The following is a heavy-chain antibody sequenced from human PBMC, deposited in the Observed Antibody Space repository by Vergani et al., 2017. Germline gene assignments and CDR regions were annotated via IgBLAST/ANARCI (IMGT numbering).Heavy chain of an antibody. V-gene: IGHV3-48*04. CDR2: ISSSMSTI. CDR3: ARIYGDYDGDWFDP. Sequence: EVQLVESGGGLVQPGGSLRLSCAASGFTFSSYSMNWVRQAPGKGLEWVSYISSSMSTIYYADSVKGRFTISRDNARNSLYLQMNSLRAEDTAVYYCARIYGDYDGDWFDPWGQGTLVTVSS. CDR1: GFTFSSYS. D-gene: IGHD4-17*01. J-gene: IGHJ5*02.